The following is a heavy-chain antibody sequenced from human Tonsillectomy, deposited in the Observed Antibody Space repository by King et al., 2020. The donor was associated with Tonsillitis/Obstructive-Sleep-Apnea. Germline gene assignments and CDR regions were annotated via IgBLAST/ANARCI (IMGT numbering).Heavy chain of an antibody. CDR3: AKGGPPTVVVPAASPDLHYYMDV. CDR1: GGSFSGYY. V-gene: IGHV4-34*01. J-gene: IGHJ6*03. D-gene: IGHD2-2*01. CDR2: INHSGST. Sequence: VQLQQWGAGLLKPSETLSLTCAVYGGSFSGYYWSWIRQPPGKGLEWSGEINHSGSTNYHPSLKRRVTTSVDTSKNQFSLKLSSVTAADTAVYYCAKGGPPTVVVPAASPDLHYYMDVWGKGTTVTVSS.